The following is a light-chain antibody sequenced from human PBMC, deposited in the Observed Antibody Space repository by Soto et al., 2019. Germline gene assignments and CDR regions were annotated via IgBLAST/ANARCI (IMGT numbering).Light chain of an antibody. Sequence: EIVMTQSPATLSVSPGERATLSCRARQRVGSNLAWYQQKPGQAPRLLIYGASTRATGIPARFRGSGSGKEFTLTIRGLQYGEFALYLCQQYNHWPPDRTFGQGTKVEIK. V-gene: IGKV3-15*01. CDR3: QQYNHWPPDRT. CDR1: QRVGSN. CDR2: GAS. J-gene: IGKJ1*01.